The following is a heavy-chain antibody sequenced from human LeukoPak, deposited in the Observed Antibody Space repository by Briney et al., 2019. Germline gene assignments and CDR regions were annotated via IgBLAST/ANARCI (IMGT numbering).Heavy chain of an antibody. D-gene: IGHD3-16*01. CDR1: GFAFSSYD. CDR3: ARGGGLDV. CDR2: IKQDGSEE. Sequence: GGSLRLSCAASGFAFSSYDMNWVRQAPGKGLEWVANIKQDGSEEYYVDSVKGRFTISRDNAKNSLYLQMNSLRAEDTAVYFCARGGGLDVWGQGATVTVSS. V-gene: IGHV3-7*03. J-gene: IGHJ6*02.